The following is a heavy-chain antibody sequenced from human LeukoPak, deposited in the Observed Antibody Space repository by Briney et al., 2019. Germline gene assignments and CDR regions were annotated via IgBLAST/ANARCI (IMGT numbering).Heavy chain of an antibody. J-gene: IGHJ6*03. D-gene: IGHD2-15*01. CDR3: ARYGVVIASTFYYMDV. CDR1: GDSVSNYY. Sequence: PSETLSLTCTVSGDSVSNYYWSWIRQSPGKGLQWIAFMHPGGTTKYSPSLMSRVAMSVDTSNIQFSLTLTSLTAADTAVYYCARYGVVIASTFYYMDVWGKGTAVTVSS. V-gene: IGHV4-59*02. CDR2: MHPGGTT.